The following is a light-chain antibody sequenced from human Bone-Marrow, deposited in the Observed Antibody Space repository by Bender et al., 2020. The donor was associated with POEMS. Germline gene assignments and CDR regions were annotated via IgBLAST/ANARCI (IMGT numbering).Light chain of an antibody. CDR1: NIRSKS. CDR3: QVWDSTSDHVV. Sequence: SYVLTQPPSVSVAPGQTAIISCRGTNIRSKSVHWYQQKPGQAPVLVVYDDSDRPSGIPGRFSGSNSGDAATLTISAVEVGDEADYYSQVWDSTSDHVVFGGGTRLTVL. J-gene: IGLJ2*01. V-gene: IGLV3-21*02. CDR2: DDS.